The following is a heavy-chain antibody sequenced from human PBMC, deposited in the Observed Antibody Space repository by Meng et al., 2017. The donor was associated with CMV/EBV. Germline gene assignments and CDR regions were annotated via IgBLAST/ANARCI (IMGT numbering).Heavy chain of an antibody. V-gene: IGHV3-9*01. J-gene: IGHJ4*02. Sequence: SLKISCAASGFTFDDYAMHWVRQAPGKGLEWVSGISWNSGSIGYADSVKGRFTISRDNAKNSLYLQMNSLRAEDTALYYCAKDNEAYCGGDCYSADWGQGTLVTVSS. CDR3: AKDNEAYCGGDCYSAD. CDR2: ISWNSGSI. D-gene: IGHD2-21*01. CDR1: GFTFDDYA.